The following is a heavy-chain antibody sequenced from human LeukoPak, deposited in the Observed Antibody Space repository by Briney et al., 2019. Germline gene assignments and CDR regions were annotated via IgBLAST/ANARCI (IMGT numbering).Heavy chain of an antibody. D-gene: IGHD5-12*01. CDR2: ISYDGSNK. CDR1: GFTFSSYG. CDR3: AKETRGYPLYYYYGMDV. Sequence: TGGSLRLSCAASGFTFSSYGMHWVRQAPGKGLEWVAVISYDGSNKYYADSVKGRFTISRDNSKNTLYLQMNSLRAEDTAVYYCAKETRGYPLYYYYGMDVWGQGTTVTVSS. V-gene: IGHV3-30*18. J-gene: IGHJ6*02.